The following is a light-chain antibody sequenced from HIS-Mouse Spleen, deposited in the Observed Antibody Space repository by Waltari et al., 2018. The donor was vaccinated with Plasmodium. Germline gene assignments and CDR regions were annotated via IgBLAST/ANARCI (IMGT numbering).Light chain of an antibody. CDR2: EGS. V-gene: IGLV2-23*03. CDR3: CSYAGSSTFVV. CDR1: STDVGSYTL. Sequence: QSALPQPASVSGPPGQSLTISCTGTSTDVGSYTLVSWYQQHPGKAPKLMIYEGSKRPSVVANRFSGSKSGNTASQTISGLQAEDEADYYCCSYAGSSTFVVFGGGTKLTVL. J-gene: IGLJ2*01.